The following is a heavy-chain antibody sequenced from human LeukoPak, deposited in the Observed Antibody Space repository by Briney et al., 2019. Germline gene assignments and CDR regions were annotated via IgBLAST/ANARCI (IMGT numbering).Heavy chain of an antibody. D-gene: IGHD3-22*01. CDR2: INEDGSVK. Sequence: PGGSLRLSCAASGFTFSSYWMSWVRQAPGKGLEWVAHINEDGSVKYYVDSVKGRFTLSRDTAKNSLYMQMNSLRDEDTGVYYCARDPYDSSWGLCYFDYWGQGNLVPVSS. CDR3: ARDPYDSSWGLCYFDY. J-gene: IGHJ4*02. V-gene: IGHV3-7*04. CDR1: GFTFSSYW.